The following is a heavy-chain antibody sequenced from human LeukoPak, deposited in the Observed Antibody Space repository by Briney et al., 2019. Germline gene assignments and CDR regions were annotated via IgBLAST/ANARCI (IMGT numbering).Heavy chain of an antibody. CDR3: ARAPQYYYDSSGYHNYYGMDV. V-gene: IGHV3-23*01. D-gene: IGHD3-22*01. CDR1: GFTFSSYA. CDR2: ISGSGGST. J-gene: IGHJ6*02. Sequence: GGSLRLSCAASGFTFSSYAMSWVRQAPGKGLEWVSAISGSGGSTYYADSVKGRFTISRDNAKNSLYLQMNSLRAEDTAVYYCARAPQYYYDSSGYHNYYGMDVWGQGTTVTVSS.